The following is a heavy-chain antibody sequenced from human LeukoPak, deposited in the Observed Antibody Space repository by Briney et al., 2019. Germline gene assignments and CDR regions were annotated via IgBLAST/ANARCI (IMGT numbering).Heavy chain of an antibody. J-gene: IGHJ3*02. Sequence: SETLSLTCTVSGGSISSSSYYWGWIRQPPGKGLEWIGSIYYSGSTYYNPSLKSRVTISVDTSKNQFSLKLSSVTAADTAVYYCAIKVVGAEDDAFDIWGQGTMVTVSS. CDR3: AIKVVGAEDDAFDI. D-gene: IGHD1-26*01. CDR2: IYYSGST. CDR1: GGSISSSSYY. V-gene: IGHV4-39*07.